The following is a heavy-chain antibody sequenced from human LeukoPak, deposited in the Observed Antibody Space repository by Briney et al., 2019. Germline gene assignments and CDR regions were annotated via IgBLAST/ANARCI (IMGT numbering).Heavy chain of an antibody. CDR2: ISGSGGST. J-gene: IGHJ4*02. D-gene: IGHD4-23*01. CDR1: GFTFGSYA. CDR3: ASSRNYGGKGGDY. Sequence: GGSLRLSCAASGFTFGSYAMSWVRQAPGKGLEWVSAISGSGGSTYYADSVKGRFTISRDNSKNTLYLQMNSLRAEDTAVYYCASSRNYGGKGGDYWGQGTLVTVSS. V-gene: IGHV3-23*01.